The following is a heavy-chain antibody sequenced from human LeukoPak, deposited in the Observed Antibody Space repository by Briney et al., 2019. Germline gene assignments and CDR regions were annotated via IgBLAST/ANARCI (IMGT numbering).Heavy chain of an antibody. CDR3: ARAKDIVVVPADY. D-gene: IGHD2-2*01. V-gene: IGHV3-30-3*01. CDR1: GFTFSSYA. J-gene: IGHJ4*02. CDR2: ISYDGSNK. Sequence: GRSLRLSCAASGFTFSSYAMHWVRQAPGKGLEWVAVISYDGSNKYYADSVKGRFTISRDNSKNTLYLQMNSLRAEDTAVYYCARAKDIVVVPADYWGQGTLVTVSS.